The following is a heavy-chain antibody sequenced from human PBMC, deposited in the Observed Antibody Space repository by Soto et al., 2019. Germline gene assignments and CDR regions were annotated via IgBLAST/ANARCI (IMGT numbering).Heavy chain of an antibody. J-gene: IGHJ6*02. CDR2: INPNSGGT. CDR3: ARFQLDYYYYGMDV. Sequence: ASVKVSCKASGYTFTGYYMHWVRQAPGQGLEWMGWINPNSGGTNYAQKFQGRVTMTRDTSISTAYMELSRLRSDDTAVYYCARFQLDYYYYGMDVWGQGTTVTSP. V-gene: IGHV1-2*02. CDR1: GYTFTGYY.